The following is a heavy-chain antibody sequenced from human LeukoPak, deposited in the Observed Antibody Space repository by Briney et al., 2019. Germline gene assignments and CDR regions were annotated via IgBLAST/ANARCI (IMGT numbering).Heavy chain of an antibody. Sequence: GGSLSLSCAASGFTFSNYWMSWVRQAPGRGLEWVANIKEDGSEKYYVDSVKGRFTISRDNARNSLYLQMNSLRAEDTAVYYCASGRQLGYWGQGTLVTVSS. CDR1: GFTFSNYW. CDR3: ASGRQLGY. D-gene: IGHD6-13*01. J-gene: IGHJ4*02. CDR2: IKEDGSEK. V-gene: IGHV3-7*01.